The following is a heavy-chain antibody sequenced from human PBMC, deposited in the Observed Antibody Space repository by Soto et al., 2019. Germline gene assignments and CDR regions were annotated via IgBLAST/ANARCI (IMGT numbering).Heavy chain of an antibody. CDR1: GGSISSYY. Sequence: SETLSLTCTVSGGSISSYYWSWIRQPPGKGLEWIGYIYYSGSTTYNPSLKSRVTISVDTSKNHFSLKLSSVTAADTAVYYCARVFSDSSSFFDPWGQGTLVTVSS. V-gene: IGHV4-59*12. CDR3: ARVFSDSSSFFDP. D-gene: IGHD6-13*01. J-gene: IGHJ5*02. CDR2: IYYSGST.